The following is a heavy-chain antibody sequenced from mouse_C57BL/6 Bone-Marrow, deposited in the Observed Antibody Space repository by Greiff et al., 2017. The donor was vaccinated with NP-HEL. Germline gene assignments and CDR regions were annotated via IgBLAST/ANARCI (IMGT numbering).Heavy chain of an antibody. CDR1: GYAFTNYL. J-gene: IGHJ2*01. V-gene: IGHV1-54*01. D-gene: IGHD1-1*01. CDR3: ARNDYGSSLDY. Sequence: QVQLQQSGAELVRPGTSVKASCKASGYAFTNYLIEWVKQRPGQGLEWIGVINPGSGGTNYNEKFKGKATLTADKSSSTAYMQLSSLTSEDSAVYFCARNDYGSSLDYWGQGTTLTVSS. CDR2: INPGSGGT.